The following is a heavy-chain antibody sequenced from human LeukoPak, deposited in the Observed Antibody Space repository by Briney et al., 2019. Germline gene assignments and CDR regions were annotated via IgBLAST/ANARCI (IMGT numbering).Heavy chain of an antibody. CDR2: MEHDGTIK. Sequence: PGGSLRLSCATSGFTFRGYGLHWARQTPGKGLQWLAFMEHDGTIKYFSDSVEGRFTISRDNSQNTLFLQLNSLRTEDTAVYYCATSSAYGSYLDSWGQGTLVTVSS. D-gene: IGHD6-25*01. V-gene: IGHV3-30*02. J-gene: IGHJ4*02. CDR3: ATSSAYGSYLDS. CDR1: GFTFRGYG.